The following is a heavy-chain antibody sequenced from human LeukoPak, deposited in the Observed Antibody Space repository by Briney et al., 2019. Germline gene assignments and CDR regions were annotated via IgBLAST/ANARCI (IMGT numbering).Heavy chain of an antibody. CDR1: GGTFSSYA. J-gene: IGHJ4*02. D-gene: IGHD3-22*01. V-gene: IGHV1-69*05. CDR3: AGTEYYYDSSGYPYYFDY. Sequence: SVKVSCKASGGTFSSYAISWVRQAPGQGLEWMGGIIPIFGTANYAQKFQGRVTITTDESTSTAYMELSSLRSEDTAVYYCAGTEYYYDSSGYPYYFDYWGQGTLVTVSS. CDR2: IIPIFGTA.